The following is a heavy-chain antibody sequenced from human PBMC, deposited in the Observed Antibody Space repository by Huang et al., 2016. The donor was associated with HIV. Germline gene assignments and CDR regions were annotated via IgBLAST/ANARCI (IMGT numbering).Heavy chain of an antibody. CDR2: LSFDGSTK. CDR1: GFSFSSYG. Sequence: QVQLVESGGGVVQPGRSLRLSCTASGFSFSSYGMHWVRQAPGKGLEWVAVLSFDGSTKYSADSVKGRFIISRDNSKNTLYLQMNSLTVEDTAVYYCAKDKYLMSTILAYYFDCWGQGTLVTVSS. CDR3: AKDKYLMSTILAYYFDC. D-gene: IGHD3-3*01. V-gene: IGHV3-30*18. J-gene: IGHJ4*02.